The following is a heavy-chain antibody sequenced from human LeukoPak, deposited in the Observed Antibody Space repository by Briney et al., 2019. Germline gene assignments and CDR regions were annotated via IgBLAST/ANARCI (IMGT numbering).Heavy chain of an antibody. V-gene: IGHV1-69*06. J-gene: IGHJ3*02. CDR3: ARDLEGYGDSPDI. CDR1: GYTFTSYG. D-gene: IGHD4-17*01. Sequence: ASVKVSCKASGYTFTSYGISWVRQAPGQGLEWMGGIIPIFGTANYAQKFQGRVTITADKSTTTAYMELRSLTSDDTAVYYCARDLEGYGDSPDIWGQGTLVTVSS. CDR2: IIPIFGTA.